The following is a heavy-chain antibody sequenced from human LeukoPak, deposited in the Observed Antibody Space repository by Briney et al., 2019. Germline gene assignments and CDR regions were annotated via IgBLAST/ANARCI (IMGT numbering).Heavy chain of an antibody. CDR1: GYTSTGYY. V-gene: IGHV1-18*04. D-gene: IGHD6-13*01. Sequence: ASVKVSCKASGYTSTGYYMHWVRQAPGQGLEWMGWISTYSGNTNYGQKFQGRVIMTTDTSTSTAYMELRSLRSDDTAVYYCARSSRSWSTFDYWGQGTLVTVSS. J-gene: IGHJ4*02. CDR3: ARSSRSWSTFDY. CDR2: ISTYSGNT.